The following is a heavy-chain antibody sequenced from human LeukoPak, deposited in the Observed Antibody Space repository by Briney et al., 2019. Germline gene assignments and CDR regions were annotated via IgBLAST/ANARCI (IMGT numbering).Heavy chain of an antibody. CDR1: GGTFSSYA. Sequence: SVKVSCKASGGTFSSYAMSWVRQAPGQGLEWMGGIIPIFGTANYAQKFQGRVTNTTDESTSTAYMELSSLRSEDTAVYYCATHIVVDEPGLYYYYMDVWGKGTTVTVSS. CDR3: ATHIVVDEPGLYYYYMDV. CDR2: IIPIFGTA. D-gene: IGHD2-2*01. J-gene: IGHJ6*03. V-gene: IGHV1-69*05.